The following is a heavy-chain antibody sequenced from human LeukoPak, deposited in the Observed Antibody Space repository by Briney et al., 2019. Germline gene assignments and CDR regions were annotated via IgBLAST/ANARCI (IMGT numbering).Heavy chain of an antibody. D-gene: IGHD5/OR15-5a*01. CDR3: ARDPGSSAFDS. CDR1: GFTFSSYW. J-gene: IGHJ4*02. CDR2: INRDGSVR. Sequence: GGSLRLSCAASGFTFSSYWMSWVRQTPEKGLEFVANINRDGSVRNYVDSVKGRFTISRDNAENSMHLQMNSLRADDTAVYYCARDPGSSAFDSWGQGTPVTVSS. V-gene: IGHV3-7*01.